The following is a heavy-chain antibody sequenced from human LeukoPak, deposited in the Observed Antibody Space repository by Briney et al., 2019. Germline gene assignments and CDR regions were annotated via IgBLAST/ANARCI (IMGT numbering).Heavy chain of an antibody. D-gene: IGHD2-21*02. CDR2: MNPNSGNT. CDR3: ARDRHVVVTASWFDP. V-gene: IGHV1-8*01. CDR1: GYTFTSYD. Sequence: ASVKVSCKASGYTFTSYDINWVRQATGQGLEWMGWMNPNSGNTGYAQKFQGRVTMTGSTSISTAYMELSSLRSEDTAVYYCARDRHVVVTASWFDPWGQGTLVTVSS. J-gene: IGHJ5*02.